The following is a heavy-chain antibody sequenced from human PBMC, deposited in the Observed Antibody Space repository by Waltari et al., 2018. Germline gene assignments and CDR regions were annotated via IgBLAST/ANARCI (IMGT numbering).Heavy chain of an antibody. CDR2: ISSDGTST. J-gene: IGHJ4*02. Sequence: EVHLVESGVGSGQPGGSRTRPGAGTGFSPAFGINWVRQVPGKGLEWVSRISSDGTSTDYADPVKGRFTLSRDTTKKMVYLQMNSLRAEDTAVYYCARLRRRDQYGAGSLRYWGQGALVNVSS. V-gene: IGHV3-74*01. D-gene: IGHD3-10*01. CDR1: GFSPAFG. CDR3: ARLRRRDQYGAGSLRY.